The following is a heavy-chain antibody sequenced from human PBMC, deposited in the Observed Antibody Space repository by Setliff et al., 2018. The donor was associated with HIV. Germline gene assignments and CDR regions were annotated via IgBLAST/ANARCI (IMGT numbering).Heavy chain of an antibody. V-gene: IGHV1-69*13. CDR2: IIPIFSTS. J-gene: IGHJ4*02. Sequence: SVKVSCKASGSTFTSYAINWVRQAPGQGLEWMGGIIPIFSTSNYAQRFQGKVTITADESTSTAYMELYNLRSEDTAMYYCTRGRGIIGALVYWGQGTLVTVSS. CDR1: GSTFTSYA. D-gene: IGHD2-21*01. CDR3: TRGRGIIGALVY.